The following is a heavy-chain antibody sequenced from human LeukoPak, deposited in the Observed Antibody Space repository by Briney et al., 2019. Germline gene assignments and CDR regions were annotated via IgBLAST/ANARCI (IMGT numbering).Heavy chain of an antibody. CDR2: IYPGDSDT. Sequence: GESLKIFCKGAGYSFTSYWIGWVRQMPGKGLEGMGIIYPGDSDTRYSPSFQGQVTISADKSISTAYLQWSSLKASDTAMYYCARGLLWFGELFLSAFDIWGQGTMVTVSS. V-gene: IGHV5-51*01. D-gene: IGHD3-10*01. CDR1: GYSFTSYW. CDR3: ARGLLWFGELFLSAFDI. J-gene: IGHJ3*02.